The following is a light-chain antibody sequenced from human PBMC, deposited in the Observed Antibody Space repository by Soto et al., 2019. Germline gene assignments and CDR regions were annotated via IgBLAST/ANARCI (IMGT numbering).Light chain of an antibody. CDR3: QQYNFWPLT. CDR1: QSVSSSY. CDR2: GAS. Sequence: EIVLTQSPATLSLSPGERATLFCRASQSVSSSYLAWYQQKPGQAPRLLIYGASSRATGIPDRFSGSGSGTDFTLTISRLEPEDFAVYYCQQYNFWPLTFGGGTKVDIK. V-gene: IGKV3-20*01. J-gene: IGKJ4*01.